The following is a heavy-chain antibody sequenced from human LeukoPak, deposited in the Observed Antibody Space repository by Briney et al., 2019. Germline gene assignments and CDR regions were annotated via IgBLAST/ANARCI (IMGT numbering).Heavy chain of an antibody. D-gene: IGHD3-22*01. CDR3: ARGLSSSSGRGAFDI. Sequence: GGSLRLSCAASGFTFSSYAMHRVRQAPGKGLEWVAVISYDGSNKYYADSVKGRFTISRDNSKNTLYLQMNSLRAEDTAVYYCARGLSSSSGRGAFDIWGQGTMVTVSS. V-gene: IGHV3-30-3*01. CDR1: GFTFSSYA. CDR2: ISYDGSNK. J-gene: IGHJ3*02.